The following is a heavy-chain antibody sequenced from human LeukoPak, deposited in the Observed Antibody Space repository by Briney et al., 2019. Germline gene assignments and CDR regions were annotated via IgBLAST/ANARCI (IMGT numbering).Heavy chain of an antibody. Sequence: SETLSLTCTVSAYSISSGYYWGWIRQPPGKGLEWIGSIYHSGSTYYDPSLRRRVTISVDTSKSQFSLKLSSVTAADTAVYFCAGYHAYGVTTPPLGYWGQGTLVTVSS. D-gene: IGHD4-17*01. CDR2: IYHSGST. CDR1: AYSISSGYY. V-gene: IGHV4-38-2*02. J-gene: IGHJ4*02. CDR3: AGYHAYGVTTPPLGY.